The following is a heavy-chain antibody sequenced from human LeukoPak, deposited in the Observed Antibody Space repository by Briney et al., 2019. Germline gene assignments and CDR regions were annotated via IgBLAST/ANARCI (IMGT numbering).Heavy chain of an antibody. Sequence: GGSLRLSCAASGFTFSSYAMSWVRQAPGKGLEWVSAISGSGGSTYYADSVKGRFTISRDNSKNTLYLQMNSQRAEDTAVYYCARPVQYYYGSGARNWFDPWGQGTLVTVSS. CDR2: ISGSGGST. CDR1: GFTFSSYA. CDR3: ARPVQYYYGSGARNWFDP. V-gene: IGHV3-23*01. J-gene: IGHJ5*02. D-gene: IGHD3-10*01.